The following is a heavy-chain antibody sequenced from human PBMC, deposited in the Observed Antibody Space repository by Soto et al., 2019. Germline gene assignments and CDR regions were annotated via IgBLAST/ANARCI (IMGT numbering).Heavy chain of an antibody. J-gene: IGHJ4*02. D-gene: IGHD3-10*01. CDR2: IGVGGGDR. V-gene: IGHV3-23*01. CDR3: ARVRFGELV. Sequence: EVQLLESGGGLVQPGGSLRLSCAASGFTFSSYAMSWVRQAQGKGLAWVSIIGVGGGDRYYPESVKGRFTISRDNSRDTLYLEMNSLRDEDTAVYYCARVRFGELVWGQGTLVTVSS. CDR1: GFTFSSYA.